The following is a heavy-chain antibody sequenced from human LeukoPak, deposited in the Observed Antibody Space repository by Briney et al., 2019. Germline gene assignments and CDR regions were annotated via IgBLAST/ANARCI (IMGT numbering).Heavy chain of an antibody. CDR3: AKDPMVRGATYDS. CDR2: IWYDGSNK. CDR1: GFTFSSYG. Sequence: SGGSLRLSCAASGFTFSSYGMHWVRQAPGKGLEWVAVIWYDGSNKYYADSVKGRFTISRDNSRNTLYLQMNSLRAEDTAIYYCAKDPMVRGATYDSWGQGTLVIVSS. J-gene: IGHJ4*02. V-gene: IGHV3-33*06. D-gene: IGHD3-10*01.